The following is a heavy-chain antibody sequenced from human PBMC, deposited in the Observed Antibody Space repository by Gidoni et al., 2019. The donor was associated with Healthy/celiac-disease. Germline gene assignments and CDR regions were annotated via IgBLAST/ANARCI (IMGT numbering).Heavy chain of an antibody. CDR2: INAGNGNT. J-gene: IGHJ5*02. V-gene: IGHV1-3*01. D-gene: IGHD6-13*01. CDR1: GYTFTSYA. CDR3: ARAIAAAGTIVGWFDP. Sequence: QVQLVQSGAEVKKPGASVKVSCKAYGYTFTSYAMHWVRQAPGQRLEWMGWINAGNGNTKYSQKFQGRVTITRDTSASTAYMELSSLRSEDTAVYYCARAIAAAGTIVGWFDPWGQGTLVTVSS.